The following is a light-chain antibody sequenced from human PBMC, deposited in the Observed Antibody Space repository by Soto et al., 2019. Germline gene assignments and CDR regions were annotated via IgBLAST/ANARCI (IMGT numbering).Light chain of an antibody. CDR1: QSISSW. CDR2: KAS. J-gene: IGKJ1*01. CDR3: QQYNSYSVT. Sequence: DIQMTQSPSTLSESVGDRVTITCRASQSISSWLAWYQQKPGKAPKLLIYKASTLESGVPSRFSGSGSGTEFTLTISSLQPDDFATYYCQQYNSYSVTFGQGTKVEIK. V-gene: IGKV1-5*03.